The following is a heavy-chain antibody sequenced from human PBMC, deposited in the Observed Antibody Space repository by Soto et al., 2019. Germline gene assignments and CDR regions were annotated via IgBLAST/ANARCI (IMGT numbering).Heavy chain of an antibody. D-gene: IGHD3-3*01. CDR2: ISGSGGST. Sequence: GGAPRPSCAAPGFTLSSYAMSWVRPAPGKGLEWVSAISGSGGSTYYADSVKGRFTISRDNSKNTLYLQMNSLRAEDTAVYYCAKDTGTYYDFWSGYFGKWGQGTLVTVSS. J-gene: IGHJ4*02. CDR1: GFTLSSYA. V-gene: IGHV3-23*01. CDR3: AKDTGTYYDFWSGYFGK.